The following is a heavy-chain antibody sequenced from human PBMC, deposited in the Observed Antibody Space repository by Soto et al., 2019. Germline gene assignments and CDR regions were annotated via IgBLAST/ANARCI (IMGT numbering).Heavy chain of an antibody. CDR1: GGTFSSYA. D-gene: IGHD6-13*01. CDR2: IIPIFGTA. J-gene: IGHJ5*02. CDR3: ARGVKVYRSSWNWFDP. V-gene: IGHV1-69*06. Sequence: ASVKVSCKASGGTFSSYAISWVRQAPGQGLEWMGGIIPIFGTANYAQKFQGRVTITGDTSTSTAYMELSSLRSEDTAVYYCARGVKVYRSSWNWFDPWGQGTLVTVSS.